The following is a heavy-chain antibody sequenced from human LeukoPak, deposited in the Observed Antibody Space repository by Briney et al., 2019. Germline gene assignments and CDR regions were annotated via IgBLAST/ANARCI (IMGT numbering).Heavy chain of an antibody. CDR2: IYSGGNT. J-gene: IGHJ4*02. CDR1: GFTFSSYA. D-gene: IGHD1-26*01. Sequence: GGSLRLSCAASGFTFSSYAMSWVRQAPGKGLDWVSVIYSGGNTYYADSVKGRFTISRDNSKNTLYLQMNSLRAEDTAVYYCARDRVGATTNFDYWGQGTLVTVSS. V-gene: IGHV3-53*01. CDR3: ARDRVGATTNFDY.